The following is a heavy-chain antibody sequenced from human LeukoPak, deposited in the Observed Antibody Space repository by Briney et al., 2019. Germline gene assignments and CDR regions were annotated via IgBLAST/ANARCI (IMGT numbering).Heavy chain of an antibody. J-gene: IGHJ6*03. Sequence: SETLSLTCAVYGGSFSGYYWSWIRQPPGKGLEWIGEINHSGSTNYNPSLKSRVTISVDTSKNQFSLKLSSVTAADTAVYYCARHRLRTYYYYYYMDVWGKGTTVTVSS. CDR2: INHSGST. V-gene: IGHV4-34*01. CDR3: ARHRLRTYYYYYYMDV. CDR1: GGSFSGYY. D-gene: IGHD4-17*01.